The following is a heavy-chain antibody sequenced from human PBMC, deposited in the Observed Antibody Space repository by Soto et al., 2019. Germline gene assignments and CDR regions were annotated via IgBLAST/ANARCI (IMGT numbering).Heavy chain of an antibody. V-gene: IGHV3-23*01. J-gene: IGHJ6*02. CDR1: GFTFSSYA. Sequence: GGSLRLSCVASGFTFSSYAMSWVRQAPGKGLEWVSAISGSGGSTYYGDSVKGRFTISRDNSKNTLYLQMNSLRAEDTAVYYCYSVVVHYYYGMDVWGQGTTVTVSS. CDR3: YSVVVHYYYGMDV. CDR2: ISGSGGST. D-gene: IGHD2-15*01.